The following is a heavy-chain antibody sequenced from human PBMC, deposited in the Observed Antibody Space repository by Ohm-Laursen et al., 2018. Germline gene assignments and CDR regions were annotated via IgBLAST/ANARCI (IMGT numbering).Heavy chain of an antibody. CDR1: GGSFRGYY. CDR2: INHSGST. CDR3: ARSAVAGWSYY. V-gene: IGHV4-34*01. D-gene: IGHD6-19*01. Sequence: TLSLTRAVYGGSFRGYYWLWIRHPPGKGLVWIGEINHSGSTNLNPSLKSRVTISVDTSKNQFSLKLSSVTAADTAVYYCARSAVAGWSYYWGQGTLVTVSS. J-gene: IGHJ4*02.